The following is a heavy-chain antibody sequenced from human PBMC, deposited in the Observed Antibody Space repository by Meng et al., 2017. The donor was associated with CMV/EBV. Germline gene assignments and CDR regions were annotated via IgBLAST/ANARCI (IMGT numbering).Heavy chain of an antibody. CDR2: IYYSGST. CDR1: GGSISSSSYY. Sequence: SETLSLTCTVSGGSISSSSYYWGWIRQPPGKGLEWIGSIYYSGSTYYNPSLKSRVTISVDTSKNQFSLRLTSVTAADTAVYYCARVDFGGFDPWGQGTLVTVSS. D-gene: IGHD3/OR15-3a*01. J-gene: IGHJ5*02. CDR3: ARVDFGGFDP. V-gene: IGHV4-39*07.